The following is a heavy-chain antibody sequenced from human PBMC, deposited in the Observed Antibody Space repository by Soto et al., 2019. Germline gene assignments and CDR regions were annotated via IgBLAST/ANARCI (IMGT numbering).Heavy chain of an antibody. CDR2: IGGTDGDSDGVP. V-gene: IGHV3-23*01. J-gene: IGHJ3*01. Sequence: VQLLESGGDLVQPGGSLRLSCVASGFILNNYAMSWVRQAPGKGLEWVSTIGGTDGDSDGVPWYEDSVKGRFTISRDTSANTLFLHMDNLSAEDSALYYCVQRGRNWGAFDFWGQGTTVVVSS. CDR1: GFILNNYA. CDR3: VQRGRNWGAFDF. D-gene: IGHD7-27*01.